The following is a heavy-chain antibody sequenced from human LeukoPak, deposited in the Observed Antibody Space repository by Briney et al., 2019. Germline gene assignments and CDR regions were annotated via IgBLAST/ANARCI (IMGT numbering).Heavy chain of an antibody. CDR3: ARHDDFLSAYNY. CDR1: GGSINSDYW. J-gene: IGHJ4*02. V-gene: IGHV4-4*02. D-gene: IGHD3-3*01. CDR2: IYHTGSV. Sequence: SETLSLTCAVSGGSINSDYWWTWVRQSPGKGLEWIGEIYHTGSVNYNLPLESRVTISRDRSKNQFSLMLRSVTAADTAVYYCARHDDFLSAYNYWGQGILVTVSS.